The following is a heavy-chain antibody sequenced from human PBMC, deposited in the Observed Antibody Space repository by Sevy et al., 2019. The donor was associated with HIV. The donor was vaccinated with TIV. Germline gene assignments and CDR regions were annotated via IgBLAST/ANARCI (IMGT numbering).Heavy chain of an antibody. V-gene: IGHV1-8*01. CDR2: MNPNSGNT. J-gene: IGHJ6*02. D-gene: IGHD5-12*01. Sequence: ASVKVSCKASGYTFTSYHINWVRQATGQGLEWMGWMNPNSGNTGYAQRFQGRVTMTRNTSISTAYLELSSLRSEDTAVYYCARGEQSKRGYSGYGYYYGMDVWGQGTTVTVSS. CDR3: ARGEQSKRGYSGYGYYYGMDV. CDR1: GYTFTSYH.